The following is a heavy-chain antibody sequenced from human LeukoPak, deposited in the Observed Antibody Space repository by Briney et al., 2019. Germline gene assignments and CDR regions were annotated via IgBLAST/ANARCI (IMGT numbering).Heavy chain of an antibody. CDR1: GFTFSTYA. J-gene: IGHJ4*02. Sequence: GGSLRLSCAASGFTFSTYAMHWVRQAPGKGLEWVAVISFDGNNKYYADSVKGRFTISRDNSQNTVYLQMNSMRAEDTAVYYCASALAAASHTSFDHWGQGTLVTVSS. V-gene: IGHV3-30*14. D-gene: IGHD6-13*01. CDR3: ASALAAASHTSFDH. CDR2: ISFDGNNK.